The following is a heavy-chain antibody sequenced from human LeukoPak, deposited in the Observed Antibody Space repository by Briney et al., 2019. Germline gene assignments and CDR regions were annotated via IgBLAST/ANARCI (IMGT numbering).Heavy chain of an antibody. J-gene: IGHJ4*02. Sequence: PGGSLRLSCAASGFTFSTYGMHWLRQAPGKGLEWVAVISYDGSNKYYADSVKGRFTISRDNSKNTLYLQMNSLRAEDTAVYYCANREYHLPALYWGQGTLVTVSS. CDR3: ANREYHLPALY. D-gene: IGHD2-2*01. CDR1: GFTFSTYG. V-gene: IGHV3-30*18. CDR2: ISYDGSNK.